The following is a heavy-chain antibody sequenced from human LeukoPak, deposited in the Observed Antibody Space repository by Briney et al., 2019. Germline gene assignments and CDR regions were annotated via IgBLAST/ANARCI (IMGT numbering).Heavy chain of an antibody. V-gene: IGHV3-21*01. Sequence: GGSLRLSCAASVFTFSSYSMNWVRQAPGKGLEWVSSISSSSSYIYYADSVKGRFTISRDNPKNSLYLQMNSLRAEDTAVYYCARERLVRVPYYYYGMDVWGQGTTVTVSS. J-gene: IGHJ6*02. CDR3: ARERLVRVPYYYYGMDV. CDR2: ISSSSSYI. D-gene: IGHD3-10*01. CDR1: VFTFSSYS.